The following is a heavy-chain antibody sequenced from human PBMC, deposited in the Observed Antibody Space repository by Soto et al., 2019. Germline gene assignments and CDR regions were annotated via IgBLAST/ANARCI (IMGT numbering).Heavy chain of an antibody. CDR3: SLERQLYSPSDAFDI. CDR1: AFSVYY. Sequence: QVQLVQSGAEVKKPGASMKVSCKASAFSVYYLDWVRQAPGQGLEWMGRINPNSGVTTYAQRFQGRVTITSYTSITTSFLDLSNVDFADTAVYYCSLERQLYSPSDAFDIWGQGTRVTVSS. V-gene: IGHV1-2*02. J-gene: IGHJ3*02. D-gene: IGHD6-13*01. CDR2: INPNSGVT.